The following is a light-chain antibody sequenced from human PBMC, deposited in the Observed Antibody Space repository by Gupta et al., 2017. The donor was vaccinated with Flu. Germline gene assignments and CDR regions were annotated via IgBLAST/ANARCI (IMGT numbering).Light chain of an antibody. CDR2: SNN. J-gene: IGLJ3*02. CDR1: SSNIGSNT. CDR3: AAWEDSLNAFWV. Sequence: QSVLTQPPSASGTPWQRVTISCSGSSSNIGSNTVNWYQQLPGTAPKLLIYSNNQRPSGVPDRFSGSKSGTSASLAISGLQSEDEADYYCAAWEDSLNAFWVFGGGTKLTVL. V-gene: IGLV1-44*01.